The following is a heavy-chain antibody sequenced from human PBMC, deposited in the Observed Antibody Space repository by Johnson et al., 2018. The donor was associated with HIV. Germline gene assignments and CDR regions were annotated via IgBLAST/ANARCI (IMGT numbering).Heavy chain of an antibody. CDR3: AKDSWGYYDSSGSDAFDI. CDR1: GFTFSSYG. V-gene: IGHV3-30*19. D-gene: IGHD3-22*01. J-gene: IGHJ3*02. CDR2: ISYDGTNK. Sequence: QMQLVESGGGVVQPGGSLRLSCAASGFTFSSYGMHWVRQAPGKGLEWVALISYDGTNKYYANSVKGRFTISRDNSKNSLYLQMNSLRAEDTALYYCAKDSWGYYDSSGSDAFDIWGQGTMVTVSS.